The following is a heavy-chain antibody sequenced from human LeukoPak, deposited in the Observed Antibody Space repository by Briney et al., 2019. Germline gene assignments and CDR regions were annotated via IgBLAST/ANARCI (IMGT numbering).Heavy chain of an antibody. CDR3: AWIPLYFLEPFDY. Sequence: SETLSLTCAVYGGSASGYYWSWIRQPPGKGLEWIGEISHRGRTNYNPSLKGRVTMSVDTPKNQFALKVNSVTAADTAVYYCAWIPLYFLEPFDYWGQGILVTVSS. J-gene: IGHJ4*02. V-gene: IGHV4-34*01. CDR1: GGSASGYY. D-gene: IGHD3-3*01. CDR2: ISHRGRT.